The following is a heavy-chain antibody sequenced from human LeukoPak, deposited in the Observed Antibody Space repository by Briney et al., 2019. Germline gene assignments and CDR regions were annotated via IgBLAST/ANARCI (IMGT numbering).Heavy chain of an antibody. D-gene: IGHD2-2*01. CDR1: GFTFSNAW. J-gene: IGHJ4*02. V-gene: IGHV3-15*01. Sequence: PGGSLRLSCVASGFTFSNAWMSWVRQAPGKGLEWVGRIKTKTDTATIEYAAPVKGRFTISRDDSKNTLYLQMNSLRAGDTAVYYCAKTLTGYCTSTSCPFLDYWGQGTLVTVSS. CDR3: AKTLTGYCTSTSCPFLDY. CDR2: IKTKTDTATI.